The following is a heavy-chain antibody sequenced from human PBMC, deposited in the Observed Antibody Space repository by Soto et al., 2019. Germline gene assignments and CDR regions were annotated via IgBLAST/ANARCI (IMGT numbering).Heavy chain of an antibody. Sequence: EVQLLESGGGLLQPGGSLRLSCAASGFTFSNYAMSWVRQAPGKGLEWVSAISGGGDSTYYADSVKGRFTISRDYSRYMLYLQMNSLRAEDTAVYYCAKVSNFWSGSFDCWGQGTLVTVSS. CDR2: ISGGGDST. V-gene: IGHV3-23*01. CDR3: AKVSNFWSGSFDC. J-gene: IGHJ4*02. CDR1: GFTFSNYA. D-gene: IGHD3-3*01.